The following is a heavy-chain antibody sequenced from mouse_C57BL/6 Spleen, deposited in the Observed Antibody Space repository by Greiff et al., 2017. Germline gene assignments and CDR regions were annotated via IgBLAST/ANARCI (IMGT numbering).Heavy chain of an antibody. V-gene: IGHV2-2*01. Sequence: VKLVESGPGLVQPSQSLSITCTVSGFSLTSYGVHWVRQSPGKGLEWLGVIWSGGSTDYNAAFISRLSIRKDNSKSQVFFKMNSLQADDTAIYYCARKGGTMGGAMDYWGQGTSVTVSS. CDR1: GFSLTSYG. D-gene: IGHD1-1*02. CDR2: IWSGGST. J-gene: IGHJ4*01. CDR3: ARKGGTMGGAMDY.